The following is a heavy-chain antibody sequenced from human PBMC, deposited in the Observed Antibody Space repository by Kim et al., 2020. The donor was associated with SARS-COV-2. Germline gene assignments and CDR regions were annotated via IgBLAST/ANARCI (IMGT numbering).Heavy chain of an antibody. CDR3: ARVECITIFGVVKSAFDI. CDR2: IYYSGST. J-gene: IGHJ3*02. Sequence: SENLSITCTVSGGSIISGGYYWSWIRQHPGKGLEWIGYIYYSGSTYYNPSLKSRVTISVDTSKNQFSLKLSSVTAADTAVYYCARVECITIFGVVKSAFDIWGQGTMVTVSS. D-gene: IGHD3-3*01. CDR1: GGSIISGGYY. V-gene: IGHV4-31*03.